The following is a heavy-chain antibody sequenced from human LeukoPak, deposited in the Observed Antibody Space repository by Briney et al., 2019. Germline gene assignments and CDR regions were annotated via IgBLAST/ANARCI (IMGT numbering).Heavy chain of an antibody. CDR3: ARANGGYGSYYFDY. CDR1: GFTVSSNY. CDR2: IYSGGST. V-gene: IGHV3-53*01. Sequence: GGSLRLSCAASGFTVSSNYMSWVRQAPGKGLEWVSVIYSGGSTYYADSVKGRFTISRDNSKNTLYLQMNSLRAEDTAVYYCARANGGYGSYYFDYWGQGTLVTVSS. J-gene: IGHJ4*02. D-gene: IGHD3-10*01.